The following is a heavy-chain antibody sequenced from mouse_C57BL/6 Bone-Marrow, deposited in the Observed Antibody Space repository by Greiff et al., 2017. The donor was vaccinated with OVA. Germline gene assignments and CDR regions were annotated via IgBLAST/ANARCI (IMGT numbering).Heavy chain of an antibody. CDR3: ARYPWAKDSFDY. CDR2: INPNNGGT. J-gene: IGHJ2*01. CDR1: GYTFTDYN. V-gene: IGHV1-18*01. Sequence: VQLQQSGPELVKPGASVKIPCKASGYTFTDYNMDWVKQSHGKSLEWIGDINPNNGGTIYNQKFQGKATLTVDKSSSTAYMELLSLTSEDTAVYYCARYPWAKDSFDYWGQGTTLTVSS.